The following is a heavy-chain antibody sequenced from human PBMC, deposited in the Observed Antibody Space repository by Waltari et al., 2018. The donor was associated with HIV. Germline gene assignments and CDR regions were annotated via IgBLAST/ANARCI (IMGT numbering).Heavy chain of an antibody. Sequence: EVQLLESGGGLAQPGGSLNLSCAASGFTFNIYAMTWVRQAPGKGLEWVSIIGGIDCNTYYADSVKGRFIISRDNSKNTLYLQMNSLRAEDTGVYYCARRGGILADGTARIDDWGQGTLVTVSS. D-gene: IGHD6-13*01. CDR3: ARRGGILADGTARIDD. CDR1: GFTFNIYA. V-gene: IGHV3-23*01. CDR2: IGGIDCNT. J-gene: IGHJ4*02.